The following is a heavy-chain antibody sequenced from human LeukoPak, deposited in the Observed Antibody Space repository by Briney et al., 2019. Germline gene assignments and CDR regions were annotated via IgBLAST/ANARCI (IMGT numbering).Heavy chain of an antibody. CDR2: ISSSSSYI. Sequence: GGSLRLSCAASGFTFSSYSMNWVRQAPGKGLEWVSSISSSSSYIYYADSVKGRFTISRDNAKNSLYLQMNSLRAEDTAVYYCARDNMERGYSGYDYAPGIAAAGTVGILDYWGQGTLVTVSS. V-gene: IGHV3-21*01. CDR1: GFTFSSYS. J-gene: IGHJ4*02. D-gene: IGHD5-12*01. CDR3: ARDNMERGYSGYDYAPGIAAAGTVGILDY.